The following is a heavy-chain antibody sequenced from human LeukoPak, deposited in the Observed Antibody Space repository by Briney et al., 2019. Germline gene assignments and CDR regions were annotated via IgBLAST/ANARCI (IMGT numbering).Heavy chain of an antibody. Sequence: SETLSLTCAVYGGSFSRYYWSWIRQPPGKGLEWIGEINHSGSTNYNPSLKSRVTISVDTSKNQFSLKLSSVTAADTAVYYCARVGAYGSGFLFDYWGQGTLVTVSS. D-gene: IGHD3-10*01. J-gene: IGHJ4*02. CDR2: INHSGST. CDR1: GGSFSRYY. V-gene: IGHV4-34*01. CDR3: ARVGAYGSGFLFDY.